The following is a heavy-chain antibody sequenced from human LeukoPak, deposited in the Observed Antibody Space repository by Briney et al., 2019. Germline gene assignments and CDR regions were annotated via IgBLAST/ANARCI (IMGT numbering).Heavy chain of an antibody. J-gene: IGHJ4*02. D-gene: IGHD3-22*01. CDR3: ARNYDRRPFDY. V-gene: IGHV1-18*01. Sequence: GASVKVSCKASGYTFTSYGISWVRQAPGQGLEWMGWINVYNGNRNYAQNLQDRVTMTTDTSTSTAYMELRSLRSDDTALYYCARNYDRRPFDYWGQGILVTVSS. CDR2: INVYNGNR. CDR1: GYTFTSYG.